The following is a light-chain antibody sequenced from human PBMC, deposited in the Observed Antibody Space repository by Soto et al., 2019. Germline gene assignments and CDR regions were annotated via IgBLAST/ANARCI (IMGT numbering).Light chain of an antibody. Sequence: EIVMTQSPATLSVSPGERATLSCRASQSVDSKLAWYQQKPGQGPRLLIYGASSRATGIPARFSGSGSGTEFTLPISSLQSEAFAVYYCQHYSTWLWTFGQGTKVEIK. V-gene: IGKV3-15*01. CDR3: QHYSTWLWT. CDR2: GAS. J-gene: IGKJ1*01. CDR1: QSVDSK.